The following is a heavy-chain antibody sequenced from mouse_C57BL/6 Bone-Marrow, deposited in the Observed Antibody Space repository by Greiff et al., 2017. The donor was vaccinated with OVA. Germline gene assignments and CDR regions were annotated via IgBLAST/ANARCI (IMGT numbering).Heavy chain of an antibody. CDR2: IYPRSGNT. V-gene: IGHV1-81*01. J-gene: IGHJ4*01. D-gene: IGHD2-4*01. Sequence: VQGVESGAELARPGASVKLSCKASGYTFTSYGISWVKQRTGQGLEWIGEIYPRSGNTYYNEKFKGKATLTADKSSSTAYMELRSLTSEDSAVYFCASIYYDYDRRDAMDYWGQGTSVTVSS. CDR3: ASIYYDYDRRDAMDY. CDR1: GYTFTSYG.